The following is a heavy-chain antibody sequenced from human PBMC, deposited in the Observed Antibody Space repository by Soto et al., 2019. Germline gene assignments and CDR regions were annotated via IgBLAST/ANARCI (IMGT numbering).Heavy chain of an antibody. J-gene: IGHJ4*02. CDR2: ISYDGSNK. V-gene: IGHV3-30*18. Sequence: QVQLVESGGGVVQPGRSLRLSCAASGFTFSSYGMHWVRQAPGKGLEWVAVISYDGSNKYYADSVKGRFTISRDNSKNTLYLQMNSLRAEDTAVYYCAKDEISSGWSFLDYWGQGTLVTVSS. CDR3: AKDEISSGWSFLDY. D-gene: IGHD6-19*01. CDR1: GFTFSSYG.